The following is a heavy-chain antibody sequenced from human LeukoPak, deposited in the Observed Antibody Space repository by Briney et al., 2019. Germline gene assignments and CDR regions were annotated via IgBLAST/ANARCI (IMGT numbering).Heavy chain of an antibody. J-gene: IGHJ6*02. D-gene: IGHD3/OR15-3a*01. Sequence: HAGGSLRLSCAGSGFTLSSYSMNWVRQAPGKGLEWVSYFTGSSSIIYYADSVKGRFTISRDNAKNSLSLQMNSLTAEDTAVYYCARDRNFEFWTAQSAGDGMDVWSQGTTVTVSS. CDR2: FTGSSSII. CDR3: ARDRNFEFWTAQSAGDGMDV. V-gene: IGHV3-48*01. CDR1: GFTLSSYS.